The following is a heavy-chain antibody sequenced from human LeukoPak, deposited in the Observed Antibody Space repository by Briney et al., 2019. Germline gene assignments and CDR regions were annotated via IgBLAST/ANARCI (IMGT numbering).Heavy chain of an antibody. J-gene: IGHJ4*02. Sequence: SQTLSLTCTVSGGSISSGGYYWSWIRQPPGKGLEWIGYIYYSGSTYYNPSLKSRVTISVDTSKNQFSLKLSSVTAADTAVYYCARGGLYSSGWYPIDYWGQGTLVTVSS. D-gene: IGHD6-19*01. CDR1: GGSISSGGYY. V-gene: IGHV4-30-4*08. CDR3: ARGGLYSSGWYPIDY. CDR2: IYYSGST.